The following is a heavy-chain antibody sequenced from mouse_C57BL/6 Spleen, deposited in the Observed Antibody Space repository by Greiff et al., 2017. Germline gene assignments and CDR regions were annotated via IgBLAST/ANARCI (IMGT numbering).Heavy chain of an antibody. CDR2: IYPGDGDT. V-gene: IGHV1-80*01. CDR3: ARWIYDGYPFDY. CDR1: GYAFSSYW. Sequence: QVQLQQSGAELVKPGASVKISCKASGYAFSSYWMNWVKQRPGKGLEWIGQIYPGDGDTNYNGKFKGKATLTADKSSSTAYMQLSSLTSEDSAVYFCARWIYDGYPFDYWGQGTTLTVSS. J-gene: IGHJ2*01. D-gene: IGHD2-3*01.